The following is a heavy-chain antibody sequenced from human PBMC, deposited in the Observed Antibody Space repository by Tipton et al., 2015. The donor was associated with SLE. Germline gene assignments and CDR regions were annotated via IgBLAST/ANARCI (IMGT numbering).Heavy chain of an antibody. CDR2: ISGSGGST. CDR3: ARHRDSDNCYYFDY. D-gene: IGHD1-1*01. J-gene: IGHJ4*02. CDR1: GFTFNSYA. V-gene: IGHV3-23*01. Sequence: SLRLSCAASGFTFNSYAMSWVRQAPGKGLEWVSAISGSGGSTYYADSVKGRFTISRDNSKNTLYLQMNSLRTEDTAVYYCARHRDSDNCYYFDYWGQGTLVTVSS.